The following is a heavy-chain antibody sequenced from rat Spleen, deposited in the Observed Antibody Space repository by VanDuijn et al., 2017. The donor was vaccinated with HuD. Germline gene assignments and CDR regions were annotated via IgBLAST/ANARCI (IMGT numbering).Heavy chain of an antibody. CDR3: TTDRPGALMGA. CDR2: LSYDGSKT. D-gene: IGHD5-1*01. CDR1: GFTFSDFF. Sequence: EVQLVESDGGLVQPGRSLKLSCAASGFTFSDFFMAWVRQTPKKGLEWVAFLSYDGSKTFYRDSVKGRFTISRDNAKSTLFLQMDSLRSEDTATYYCTTDRPGALMGAWGQGASVTVSS. V-gene: IGHV5-20*01. J-gene: IGHJ4*01.